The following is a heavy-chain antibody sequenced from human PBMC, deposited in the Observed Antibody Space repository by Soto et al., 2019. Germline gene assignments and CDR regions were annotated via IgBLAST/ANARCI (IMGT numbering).Heavy chain of an antibody. D-gene: IGHD4-17*01. V-gene: IGHV2-70*12. J-gene: IGHJ4*02. CDR3: AHMGSRRWVFGY. CDR1: GFSLGTSGMC. CDR2: IDWEDDK. Sequence: SGPTLVNPTQTLTLTCTFSGFSLGTSGMCVSWIRQPPGKALEWLALIDWEDDKYYNTALKTRLTISKDTSKNQVSLTMTDMDPVDTATYYCAHMGSRRWVFGYWGQGTLVTVSS.